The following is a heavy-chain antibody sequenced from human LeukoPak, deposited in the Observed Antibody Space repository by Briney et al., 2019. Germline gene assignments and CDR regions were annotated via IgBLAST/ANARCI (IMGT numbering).Heavy chain of an antibody. Sequence: SETLSLTCTVSGGSISSGSYYGSWIRQPAGKGLEWIGRIYTSGSTNYNPSLKSRVTISVDTSKNQFSLKLSSVTAADTAVYYCARELADYYGSGPYFDYWGQGTLVTVSS. CDR1: GGSISSGSYY. D-gene: IGHD3-10*01. V-gene: IGHV4-61*02. CDR2: IYTSGST. CDR3: ARELADYYGSGPYFDY. J-gene: IGHJ4*02.